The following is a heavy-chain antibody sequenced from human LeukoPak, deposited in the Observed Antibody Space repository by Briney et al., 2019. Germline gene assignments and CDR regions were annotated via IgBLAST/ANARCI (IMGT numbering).Heavy chain of an antibody. CDR3: ATDWDSSSWSPFDY. CDR1: GYTLTELS. J-gene: IGHJ4*02. D-gene: IGHD6-13*01. V-gene: IGHV1-24*01. CDR2: FDPEDGET. Sequence: ASVTVSCTVSGYTLTELSMHWVRQAPGKGLEWMGGFDPEDGETIYAQKFQGRVTMTEDTSTDTAYMELSSLRSEDTAVYYCATDWDSSSWSPFDYWGQGTLVTVSS.